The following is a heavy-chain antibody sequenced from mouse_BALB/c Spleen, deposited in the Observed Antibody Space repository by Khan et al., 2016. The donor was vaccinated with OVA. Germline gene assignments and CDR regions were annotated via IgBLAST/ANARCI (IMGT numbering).Heavy chain of an antibody. Sequence: EVQLQESGPSLVQPSQTLSLTCSVTGDSITSGFWSWVRKFPGNKLEYMGYMIYIGYTYYNPSLKGRFSITRHTSKNQYYLQLNSVTTEDTATYDCARSTYKYAFAYWGQGALVTVSA. V-gene: IGHV3-8*02. CDR1: GDSITSGF. CDR3: ARSTYKYAFAY. D-gene: IGHD1-3*01. CDR2: MIYIGYT. J-gene: IGHJ3*01.